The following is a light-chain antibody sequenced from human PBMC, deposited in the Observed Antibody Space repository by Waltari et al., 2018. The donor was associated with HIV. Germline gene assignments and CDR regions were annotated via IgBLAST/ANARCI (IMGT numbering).Light chain of an antibody. Sequence: DLQLTQSPSSLSASVGDRVTITCRTSQGISNYLAWYQQKPGSAPKLLIDSASTLQLGVPSRFSGSGSGTDFTLTISSLQPEDVATYYCQNHNSVPLTFGGGTKVEIK. CDR3: QNHNSVPLT. J-gene: IGKJ4*01. CDR2: SAS. V-gene: IGKV1-27*01. CDR1: QGISNY.